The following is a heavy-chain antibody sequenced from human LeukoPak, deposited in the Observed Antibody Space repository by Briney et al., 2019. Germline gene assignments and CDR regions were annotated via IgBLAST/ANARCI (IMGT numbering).Heavy chain of an antibody. V-gene: IGHV4-39*01. Sequence: SETLSLTCSVSGDSISSSSYYWSWIRQSPGKGLEWIGSIYYNGNTYYNPPLKSRLTIALDTSRNQFSLKLTSVTAADRAVYFCARHRKVDTAGDYWGQGTLVTVSS. D-gene: IGHD5-18*01. J-gene: IGHJ4*02. CDR1: GDSISSSSYY. CDR2: IYYNGNT. CDR3: ARHRKVDTAGDY.